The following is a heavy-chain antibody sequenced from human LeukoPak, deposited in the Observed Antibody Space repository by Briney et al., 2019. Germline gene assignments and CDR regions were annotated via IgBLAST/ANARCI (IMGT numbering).Heavy chain of an antibody. CDR1: GGSFSGYY. J-gene: IGHJ4*02. Sequence: SETLSLTCAVYGGSFSGYYWNWIRQPPGKGLEWIGEINHSGSTNYNPSLKSRVTMSIDASKNQFSLKLSSVTAADTAVYYCARGSPEYQLLLEVWGQGTLVTVSS. CDR3: ARGSPEYQLLLEV. V-gene: IGHV4-34*01. D-gene: IGHD2-2*01. CDR2: INHSGST.